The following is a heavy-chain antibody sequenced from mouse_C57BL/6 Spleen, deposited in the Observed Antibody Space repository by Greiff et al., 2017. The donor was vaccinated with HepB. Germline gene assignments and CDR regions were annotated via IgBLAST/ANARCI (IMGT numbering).Heavy chain of an antibody. CDR2: ISYDGSN. J-gene: IGHJ2*01. CDR3: ARIYYYGSSYENDY. Sequence: EVQLQQSGPGLVKPSQSLSLTCSVTGYSITSGYYWNWIRQFPGNKLEWMGYISYDGSNNYNPSLKNRISITRDTSKNQFFLKLNSVTTEDTATYYCARIYYYGSSYENDYWGQGTTLTVSS. V-gene: IGHV3-6*01. D-gene: IGHD1-1*01. CDR1: GYSITSGYY.